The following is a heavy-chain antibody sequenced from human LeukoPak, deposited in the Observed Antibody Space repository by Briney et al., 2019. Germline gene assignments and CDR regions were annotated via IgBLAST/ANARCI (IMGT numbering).Heavy chain of an antibody. CDR2: SGTVGDT. CDR1: GFTSSAYD. CDR3: VRAAMPYIINGRRFDY. D-gene: IGHD2-2*01. J-gene: IGHJ4*02. V-gene: IGHV3-13*04. Sequence: GECLRLSCAASGFTSSAYDMHWVRQITGGGLEWVSTSGTVGDTFYSDSVKGRFTISRENAKNSVHLQMNSLRVEDSAIYFCVRAAMPYIINGRRFDYWGQGTLVTVSS.